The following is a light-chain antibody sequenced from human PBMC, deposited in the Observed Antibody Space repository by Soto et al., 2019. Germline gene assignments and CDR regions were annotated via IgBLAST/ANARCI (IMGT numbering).Light chain of an antibody. Sequence: DIQMTQSPSTLSASVGDRVTITCRASESISLWLAWYQQKPGKAPKLLIYKASTLESGVPSRFSGSGSGTEFTLTISSLQPDDFATYYCQQYNSHSQTFGQGTKVDTK. CDR3: QQYNSHSQT. CDR1: ESISLW. V-gene: IGKV1-5*03. CDR2: KAS. J-gene: IGKJ1*01.